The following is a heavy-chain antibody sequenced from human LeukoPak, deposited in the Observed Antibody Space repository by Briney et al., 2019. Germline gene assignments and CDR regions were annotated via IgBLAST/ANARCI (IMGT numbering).Heavy chain of an antibody. J-gene: IGHJ4*02. V-gene: IGHV1-2*04. CDR3: ALNYGSGSYGY. D-gene: IGHD3-10*01. CDR1: GYIFTDYY. CDR2: INPNSGGT. Sequence: ASVKVSCKASGYIFTDYYMHWVRQAPGQGLEWMGWINPNSGGTNYAQKFQGWVTMTRDTSISTAYMELSRLRSDDTAVYYCALNYGSGSYGYWGQGTLVTVSS.